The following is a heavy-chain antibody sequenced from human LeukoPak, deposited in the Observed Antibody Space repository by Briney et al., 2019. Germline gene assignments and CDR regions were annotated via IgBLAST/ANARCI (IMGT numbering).Heavy chain of an antibody. CDR3: ARDEVESIAARPSWYYYYMDV. J-gene: IGHJ6*03. CDR2: ISSSGSTI. D-gene: IGHD6-6*01. CDR1: GFTFSDYY. V-gene: IGHV3-11*04. Sequence: GGSLRLSCAASGFTFSDYYMSWIRQAPGKGLEWVSYISSSGSTIYYADSVKGRFTISRDNAKNSLYLQMNSLRAEDTAVYYCARDEVESIAARPSWYYYYMDVWGKGTTVTVSS.